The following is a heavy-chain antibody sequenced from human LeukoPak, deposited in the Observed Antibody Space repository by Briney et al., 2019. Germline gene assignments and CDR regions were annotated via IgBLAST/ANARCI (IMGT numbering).Heavy chain of an antibody. CDR1: GFTFSSYA. CDR3: AKTGRASYYYYYMDV. V-gene: IGHV3-23*01. J-gene: IGHJ6*03. D-gene: IGHD1-26*01. CDR2: ISGSGGST. Sequence: PGGSLRLSCAASGFTFSSYAMSWVRQAPGKGLEWVSAISGSGGSTYYADSVKGRFTISRDNSKNTLYLQMNSLRAEDTAVYYCAKTGRASYYYYYMDVWGKGTTVTVSS.